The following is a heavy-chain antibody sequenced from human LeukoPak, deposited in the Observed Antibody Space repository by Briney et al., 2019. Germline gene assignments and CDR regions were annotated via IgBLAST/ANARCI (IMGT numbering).Heavy chain of an antibody. CDR2: MNPNSGNT. CDR1: GYTFTSYD. D-gene: IGHD3-10*01. Sequence: EASVKVSCKASGYTFTSYDINWVRQATGQGLEWMGWMNPNSGNTGYAQKFQGRVTMTRNTSISTAYMELSSLRSEDTTVYYCARGRPMVRGVIGSGWGQGTTVTVSS. V-gene: IGHV1-8*01. CDR3: ARGRPMVRGVIGSG. J-gene: IGHJ6*02.